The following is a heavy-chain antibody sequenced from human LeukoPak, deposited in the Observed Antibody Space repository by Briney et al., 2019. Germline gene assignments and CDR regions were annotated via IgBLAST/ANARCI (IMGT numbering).Heavy chain of an antibody. D-gene: IGHD1-1*01. CDR1: GFTFSIYA. CDR2: ISSSSSTI. J-gene: IGHJ1*01. V-gene: IGHV3-48*04. Sequence: GGSLRLSCAASGFTFSIYAMNWVRQAPGKGLEWVSYISSSSSTIYYADSVKGRFTISRDNAKNSLYLQMNSLRAEDTAVYYCARGYINIFQHWGQGTLVTVSS. CDR3: ARGYINIFQH.